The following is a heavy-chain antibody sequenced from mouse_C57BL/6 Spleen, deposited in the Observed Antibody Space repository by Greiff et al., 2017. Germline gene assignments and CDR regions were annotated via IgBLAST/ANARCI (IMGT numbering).Heavy chain of an antibody. CDR2: ILPGSGST. CDR1: GYTFTGYW. V-gene: IGHV1-9*01. CDR3: ARRSTVVAGRASWFAY. Sequence: QVQLQQSGAELMKPGASVKLSCKATGYTFTGYWIEWVKQRPGHGLEWIGEILPGSGSTNYNEKFKGKATFTADTSSNTAYMQLSSLTTEDSAIYYCARRSTVVAGRASWFAYWGQGSLVTVSA. J-gene: IGHJ3*01. D-gene: IGHD1-1*01.